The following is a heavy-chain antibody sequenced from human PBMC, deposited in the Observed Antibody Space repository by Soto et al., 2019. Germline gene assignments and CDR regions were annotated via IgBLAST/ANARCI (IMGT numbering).Heavy chain of an antibody. CDR2: IYPGDSDT. Sequence: LGESLKISCKGSGYSFTSYWIGWARQMPGKGLEWMGIIYPGDSDTRYSPSFQGQVTISADKSISTAYLQWSSLKASDTAMYYCARHSSYDYYDSSGYYYYGMDVWGQGTTVTVSS. D-gene: IGHD3-22*01. J-gene: IGHJ6*02. V-gene: IGHV5-51*01. CDR3: ARHSSYDYYDSSGYYYYGMDV. CDR1: GYSFTSYW.